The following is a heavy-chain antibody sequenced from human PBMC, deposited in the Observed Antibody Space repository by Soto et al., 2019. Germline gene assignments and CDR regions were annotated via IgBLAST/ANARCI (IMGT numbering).Heavy chain of an antibody. CDR3: ARGITFGGVLNGIDV. J-gene: IGHJ6*02. CDR1: GYTFSSYG. CDR2: IDTYNGKT. Sequence: EASVKVSCKASGYTFSSYGISWVRQAPGQGLEWMGWIDTYNGKTYYAQNLQGRVTMTTDTSTSTAYMELRSLRSDDTAVYYCARGITFGGVLNGIDVWGQGTTVTVSS. D-gene: IGHD3-16*01. V-gene: IGHV1-18*01.